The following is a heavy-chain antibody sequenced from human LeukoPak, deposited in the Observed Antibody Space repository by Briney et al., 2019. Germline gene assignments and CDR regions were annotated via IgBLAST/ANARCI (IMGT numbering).Heavy chain of an antibody. D-gene: IGHD5-18*01. J-gene: IGHJ2*01. CDR1: GGSISSGGYY. Sequence: SETLSLTCTVSGGSISSGGYYWSWIRQHPGKGLEWIGYTYYSGSTYYNPSLKSRVTISVDTSKNQFSLKLSSVTAADTAVYYCARVELWPYFDLWGRGTLVTVSS. CDR2: TYYSGST. V-gene: IGHV4-31*03. CDR3: ARVELWPYFDL.